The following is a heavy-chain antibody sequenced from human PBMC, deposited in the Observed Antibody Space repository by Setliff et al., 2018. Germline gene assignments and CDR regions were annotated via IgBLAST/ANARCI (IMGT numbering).Heavy chain of an antibody. CDR1: GGSISSSSYY. CDR3: ASCRYQVPYDY. D-gene: IGHD2-2*01. V-gene: IGHV4-39*01. CDR2: IYYSGST. J-gene: IGHJ4*02. Sequence: SETLSLTCTVSGGSISSSSYYWGWSRQPPGKGLEWIGSIYYSGSTYYNPSRKSRVTIFVDTSKNQFSLNLNSVTAADTGVYYCASCRYQVPYDYWDQGSLVTVSS.